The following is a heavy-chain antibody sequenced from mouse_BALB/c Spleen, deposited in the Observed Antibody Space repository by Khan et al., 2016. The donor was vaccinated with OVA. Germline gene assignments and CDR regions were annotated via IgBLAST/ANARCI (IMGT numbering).Heavy chain of an antibody. CDR1: GYSITSGYY. V-gene: IGHV3-6*02. D-gene: IGHD1-1*02. J-gene: IGHJ3*01. Sequence: EVQLQESGPGLVKPSQSLSLTCSVTGYSITSGYYRNWIRQFPGNRLEWMGYISYDGSNNYKPSLKNRISITRDTSKNQFFLKLNSVATEDTATYYCSSKSCGKGAYWGQGTLVTVSA. CDR3: SSKSCGKGAY. CDR2: ISYDGSN.